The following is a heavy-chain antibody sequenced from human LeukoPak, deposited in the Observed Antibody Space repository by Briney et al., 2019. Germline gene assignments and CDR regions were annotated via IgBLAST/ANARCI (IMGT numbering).Heavy chain of an antibody. Sequence: PGGSLRLSCAASGFTFSSYAMSWVRQAPGKGLEWVSTISATGGSTFYADSVKGRFTISRDNAKNSLYLQMNNLRAEDTAVYYCVRRPEAGDYWGQGTLVTVSS. V-gene: IGHV3-23*01. J-gene: IGHJ4*02. CDR2: ISATGGST. CDR1: GFTFSSYA. CDR3: VRRPEAGDY. D-gene: IGHD6-13*01.